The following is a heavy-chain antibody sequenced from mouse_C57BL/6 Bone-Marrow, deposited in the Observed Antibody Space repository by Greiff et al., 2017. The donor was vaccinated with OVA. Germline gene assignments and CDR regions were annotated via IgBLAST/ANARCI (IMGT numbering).Heavy chain of an antibody. J-gene: IGHJ1*01. V-gene: IGHV6-6*01. D-gene: IGHD2-3*01. CDR1: GFTFSDAW. CDR2: IRTKANNHAT. CDR3: TRLDGYYRHWYFDV. Sequence: VMLVESGGGLVQPGGSMKLSCAASGFTFSDAWMDWVRQSPEKGLEWVAEIRTKANNHATYYAESVKGRITILRDDSKSSVYLQMNSLRAEDTGIYYCTRLDGYYRHWYFDVGGAGTTVTVSS.